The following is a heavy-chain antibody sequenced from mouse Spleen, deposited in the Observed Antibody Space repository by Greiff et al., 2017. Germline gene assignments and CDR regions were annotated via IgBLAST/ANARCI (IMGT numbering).Heavy chain of an antibody. V-gene: IGHV1-54*01. CDR2: INPGSGGT. J-gene: IGHJ3*01. CDR1: GYAFTNYL. Sequence: VKLQQSGAELVRPGTSVKVSCKASGYAFTNYLIEWVKQRPGQGLEWIGVINPGSGGTNYNEKFKGKATLTADKSSSTAYMQLSSLTSEDSAVYFCARGAWFAYWGQGTLVTVSA. CDR3: ARGAWFAY.